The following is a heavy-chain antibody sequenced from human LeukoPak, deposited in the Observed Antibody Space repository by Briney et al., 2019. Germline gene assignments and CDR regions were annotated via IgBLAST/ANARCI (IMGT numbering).Heavy chain of an antibody. J-gene: IGHJ4*02. Sequence: NAGGSLRLSCAASGFTFSNYAMSWVRQAPGKGLEWVGRIKSKTDGGTTDYAAPVKGRFTISRDDSKNTLYLQMNSLKTEDTAVYYCTTVSVVVPAAPPSWGQGTLVTVSS. CDR3: TTVSVVVPAAPPS. V-gene: IGHV3-15*01. CDR2: IKSKTDGGTT. D-gene: IGHD2-2*01. CDR1: GFTFSNYA.